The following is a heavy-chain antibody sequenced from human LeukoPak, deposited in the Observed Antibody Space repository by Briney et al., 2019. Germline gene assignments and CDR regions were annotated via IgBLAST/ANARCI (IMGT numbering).Heavy chain of an antibody. CDR2: ISSSSSYI. Sequence: GGSLRLSCAASGFTFSSYAMSWVRQAPGKGLEWVSSISSSSSYIYYADSVKGRFTISRDNAKNSLYLQMNSLRSEDTAVYYCARARGSGSYYGHDYYYYYYMDVWGQGTTVTVSS. CDR3: ARARGSGSYYGHDYYYYYYMDV. CDR1: GFTFSSYA. D-gene: IGHD3-10*01. J-gene: IGHJ6*03. V-gene: IGHV3-21*04.